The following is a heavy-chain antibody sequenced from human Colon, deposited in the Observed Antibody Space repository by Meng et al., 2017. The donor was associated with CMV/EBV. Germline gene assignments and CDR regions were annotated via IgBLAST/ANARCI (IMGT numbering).Heavy chain of an antibody. CDR1: GGSVSSGSSY. CDR2: IYYTGRT. Sequence: SETLLTCTVSGGSVSSGSSYWSWVRQPPGKGLEWIGYIYYTGRTNYNPSLKSRVTILVDTSKNQFSLKLSSLTAADTAVYYCAKVLEFDWYFDPWGRGTLVTVSS. J-gene: IGHJ2*01. D-gene: IGHD3-10*01. V-gene: IGHV4-61*01. CDR3: AKVLEFDWYFDP.